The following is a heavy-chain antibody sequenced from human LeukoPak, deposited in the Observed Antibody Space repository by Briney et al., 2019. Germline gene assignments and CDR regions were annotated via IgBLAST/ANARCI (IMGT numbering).Heavy chain of an antibody. J-gene: IGHJ4*02. CDR2: IYYSGST. CDR1: GDSINNYY. D-gene: IGHD6-19*01. V-gene: IGHV4-59*05. CDR3: ARRGQWPSPNDY. Sequence: TSETLSLTRTVSGDSINNYYWSWVRQPPGKGLEWIGSIYYSGSTYYNPSLKSRVTISVDTSKNQFPLKPSSVTAADTAVYYCARRGQWPSPNDYWGQGTLVTVSS.